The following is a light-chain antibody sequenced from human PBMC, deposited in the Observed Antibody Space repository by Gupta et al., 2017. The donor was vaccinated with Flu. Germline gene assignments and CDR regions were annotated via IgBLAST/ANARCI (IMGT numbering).Light chain of an antibody. CDR2: EVN. Sequence: QSALTQPPSASGSPGQSVTIPCTGTISDIGGYNLVYWYQQYPGKVPKLMIYEVNKRPSGAPDRFSGSKSGNTASLTVSRLQAEDEADYYCSAYAGANNVYVFGTGTKVTVL. CDR1: ISDIGGYNL. CDR3: SAYAGANNVYV. V-gene: IGLV2-8*01. J-gene: IGLJ1*01.